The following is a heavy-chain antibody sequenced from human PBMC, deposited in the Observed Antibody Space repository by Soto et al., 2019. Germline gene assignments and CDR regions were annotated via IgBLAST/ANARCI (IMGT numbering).Heavy chain of an antibody. J-gene: IGHJ4*02. CDR1: GYTFTSHY. V-gene: IGHV1-46*03. D-gene: IGHD6-19*01. Sequence: QVQLVQSGAEVKNPGASVKVSCKASGYTFTSHYMHWVRQAPGQGLEWMGILNPSGGTTIYAHNFQGRVTMTRDTSTSTVYMDLSSLRSEDTAVYYCARAPMALAGTALDYWGQGTLVTVSS. CDR3: ARAPMALAGTALDY. CDR2: LNPSGGTT.